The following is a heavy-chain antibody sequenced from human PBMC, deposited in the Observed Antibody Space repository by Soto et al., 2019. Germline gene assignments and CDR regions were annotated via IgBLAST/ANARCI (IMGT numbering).Heavy chain of an antibody. CDR3: ARDQRKELSVEGLTAMDV. CDR2: ISGYNGQT. V-gene: IGHV1-18*01. Sequence: QVQLVQSGPEVKKPGASVKVSCKASGYTFTSYGVSWVRLAPGQGLEWMGWISGYNGQTNYAQKFRGRVTFTADTSTNTAYMELWSLTSDDTAMYYCARDQRKELSVEGLTAMDVWGQGTTVTVSS. D-gene: IGHD3-16*02. J-gene: IGHJ6*01. CDR1: GYTFTSYG.